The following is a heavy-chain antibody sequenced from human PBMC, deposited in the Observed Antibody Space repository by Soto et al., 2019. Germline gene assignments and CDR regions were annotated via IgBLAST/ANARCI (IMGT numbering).Heavy chain of an antibody. CDR1: GFTFSSYA. J-gene: IGHJ4*02. V-gene: IGHV3-23*01. CDR3: AKEHTTGQWLEHYFDY. D-gene: IGHD6-19*01. Sequence: EVQLLESGGGLVQPRGSLRLSCAASGFTFSSYAMSWVRQAPGKGLEWVSAISGSGGSTYYADSVKGRFTISRDNSKNTLYMQMNNLRAEDTAVYYCAKEHTTGQWLEHYFDYWGQGTLVTVSS. CDR2: ISGSGGST.